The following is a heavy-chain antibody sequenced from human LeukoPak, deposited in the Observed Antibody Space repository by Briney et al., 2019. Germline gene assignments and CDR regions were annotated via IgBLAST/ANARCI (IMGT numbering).Heavy chain of an antibody. CDR3: ATTAEQWELLYYYYGMDV. CDR1: GFTFSSYE. V-gene: IGHV3-48*03. D-gene: IGHD1-26*01. J-gene: IGHJ6*02. CDR2: ISSSGSTI. Sequence: GGSLRLSCAASGFTFSSYEMNWVRQAPSKELEWVSYISSSGSTIYYADSVKGRFTISRDNAKNSLYLQMNSLRAEDTAVYYCATTAEQWELLYYYYGMDVWGQGTTVTVSS.